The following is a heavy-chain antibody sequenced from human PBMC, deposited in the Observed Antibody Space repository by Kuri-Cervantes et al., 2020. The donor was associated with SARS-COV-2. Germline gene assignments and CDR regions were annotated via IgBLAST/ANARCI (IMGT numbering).Heavy chain of an antibody. V-gene: IGHV3-23*01. CDR2: ISGSGGST. CDR1: GFTFSSYA. J-gene: IGHJ4*02. Sequence: GGSLRLSCAASGFTFSSYAMSWVRQAPGKGLEWVSAISGSGGSTYYADSVKGRFTISRDNAKNSLYLQMNSLRAEDTAVYYCARQWELPNLGDFDYWGQGTLVTVSS. D-gene: IGHD1-26*01. CDR3: ARQWELPNLGDFDY.